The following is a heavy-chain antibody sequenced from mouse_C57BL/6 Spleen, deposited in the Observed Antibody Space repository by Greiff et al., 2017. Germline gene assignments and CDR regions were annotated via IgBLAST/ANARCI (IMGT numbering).Heavy chain of an antibody. CDR2: TFYSGIT. Sequence: EVTLMESGPSLVRPSQTLSLTCTVTGFSINSDCYWIWIRQFPGNKLEYIGYTFYSGITYYNPSLESRTYITRNTSKNQFSLKLSSVTTEDTATYYCSRSYGSSLYYATGYWGQGTSVTVSS. D-gene: IGHD1-1*01. V-gene: IGHV3-3*01. J-gene: IGHJ4*01. CDR1: GFSINSDCY. CDR3: SRSYGSSLYYATGY.